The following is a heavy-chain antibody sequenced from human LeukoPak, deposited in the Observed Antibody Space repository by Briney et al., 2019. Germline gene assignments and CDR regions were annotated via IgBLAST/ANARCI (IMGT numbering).Heavy chain of an antibody. CDR2: IWYDGSNK. D-gene: IGHD6-13*01. V-gene: IGHV3-33*01. J-gene: IGHJ4*02. Sequence: GGSLRLSCAASGFTFSSYGMHWVRQAPGKGPEWLAVIWYDGSNKYYADSVKGRFTISRDNSKNTLSLQVNCLRVDDTAIYYCAIYQQQPRLGSDYWGQGTLVTVSS. CDR3: AIYQQQPRLGSDY. CDR1: GFTFSSYG.